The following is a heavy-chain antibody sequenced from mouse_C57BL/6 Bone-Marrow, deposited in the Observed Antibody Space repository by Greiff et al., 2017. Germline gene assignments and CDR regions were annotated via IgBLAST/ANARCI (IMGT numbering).Heavy chain of an antibody. CDR1: GFNIKDDY. Sequence: EVKLMESGAELVRPGASVKLSCTASGFNIKDDYMHWVKQRPEQGLEWIGWIDPENGDTEYASKFQGKATITADTSSNTAYLQLSSLTSEDTAVYYGTTELRRDYYAMDYWGQGTSVTVSS. D-gene: IGHD1-1*01. CDR2: IDPENGDT. J-gene: IGHJ4*01. V-gene: IGHV14-4*01. CDR3: TTELRRDYYAMDY.